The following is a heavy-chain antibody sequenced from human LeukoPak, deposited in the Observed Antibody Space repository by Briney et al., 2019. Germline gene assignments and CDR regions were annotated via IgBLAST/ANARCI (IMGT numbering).Heavy chain of an antibody. D-gene: IGHD6-19*01. CDR2: IKQDGGEK. V-gene: IGHV3-7*01. J-gene: IGHJ4*02. CDR1: GFTFSNYW. Sequence: GGSLRLSCAASGFTFSNYWMNWVRQAPGKGLEWVANIKQDGGEKSYVDSVKGRFTISRDNAKNPLYLQMNSLRAEDTGVYYCAGSGWQVYLDYWGQGALVTVSS. CDR3: AGSGWQVYLDY.